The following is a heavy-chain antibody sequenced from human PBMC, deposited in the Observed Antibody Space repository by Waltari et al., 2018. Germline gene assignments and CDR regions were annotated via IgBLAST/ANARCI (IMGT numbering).Heavy chain of an antibody. V-gene: IGHV3-23*01. CDR2: ISGGGDIT. Sequence: EVQLLESGGGLVQPGGSLGLSCTASGFTFNNYAIWVRQAPGKGLEWVSAISGGGDITKYADSVKGRFTISRDNSQNTLYLQMNSLRAEDTAVYYCARRYCRGGSCYQWFDYWGQGTLVTVSS. J-gene: IGHJ4*02. CDR3: ARRYCRGGSCYQWFDY. D-gene: IGHD2-15*01. CDR1: GFTFNNYA.